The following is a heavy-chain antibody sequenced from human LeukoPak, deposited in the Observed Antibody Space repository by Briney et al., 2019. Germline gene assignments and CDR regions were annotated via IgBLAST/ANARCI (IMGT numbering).Heavy chain of an antibody. V-gene: IGHV4-4*07. J-gene: IGHJ4*02. Sequence: SETLSLTCTVSGGSIGTYYWSWIRQPAGKGLEWIGRIFTTGGANYNPSLKSRVTMSLDTSKNLFSLKLNSVTDADTAVYYCVRDGPSWGLLWGQGALVTVSS. D-gene: IGHD7-27*01. CDR3: VRDGPSWGLL. CDR1: GGSIGTYY. CDR2: IFTTGGA.